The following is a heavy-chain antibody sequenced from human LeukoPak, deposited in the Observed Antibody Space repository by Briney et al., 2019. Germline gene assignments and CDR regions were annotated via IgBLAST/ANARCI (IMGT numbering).Heavy chain of an antibody. Sequence: PGGSLRLSYAASGFMLSNNWMSWVRQAPGKGLEWVANIKEDGSEKNFVDSVRGRFTISRDNAKNSLYLQMNSLRAEDTAVYYCARGGNYDSGGFDYWGQGTLVTVSS. D-gene: IGHD3-22*01. V-gene: IGHV3-7*01. J-gene: IGHJ4*02. CDR1: GFMLSNNW. CDR3: ARGGNYDSGGFDY. CDR2: IKEDGSEK.